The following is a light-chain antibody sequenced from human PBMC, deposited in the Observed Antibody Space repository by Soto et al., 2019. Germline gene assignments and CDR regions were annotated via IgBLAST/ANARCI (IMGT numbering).Light chain of an antibody. Sequence: ISLKQSPGSRPWSPVEIASLCVMASQSVSSYYLAWYQQKPGQAPRLRIYGASSRATGIPDRFSGSGSGTDFTLTISRLEPEDLAVYYCQQYGSSPETFGQGTKVDI. CDR2: GAS. CDR3: QQYGSSPET. CDR1: QSVSSYY. V-gene: IGKV3-20*01. J-gene: IGKJ1*01.